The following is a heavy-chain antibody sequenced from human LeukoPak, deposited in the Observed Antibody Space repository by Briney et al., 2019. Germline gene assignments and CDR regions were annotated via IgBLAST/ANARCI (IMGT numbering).Heavy chain of an antibody. CDR2: IYYSGNT. CDR3: ARERGIAAAGTTGGFDY. Sequence: SETLSLTCSVSGGSIRSTTYYWGWIRQPPGKRLEWIASIYYSGNTYYSPSLMSRVTISVDTSKNQFSLNLRSVTAADTALYYCARERGIAAAGTTGGFDYWGQGTLVTVSS. CDR1: GGSIRSTTYY. V-gene: IGHV4-39*07. J-gene: IGHJ4*02. D-gene: IGHD6-13*01.